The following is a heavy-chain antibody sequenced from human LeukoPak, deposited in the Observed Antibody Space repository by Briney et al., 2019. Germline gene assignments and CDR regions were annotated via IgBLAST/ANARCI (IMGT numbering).Heavy chain of an antibody. CDR3: ARRGSGWTVDY. Sequence: GESLQISCKGSGYSFTNYWIGWVRQMAGKGLEWMGIIYPGDSDTRYSTSFQGQVTISADMSISTAYLQWSSLKASDTAMYYCARRGSGWTVDYWGQGTLVTVSS. J-gene: IGHJ4*02. CDR2: IYPGDSDT. D-gene: IGHD6-19*01. CDR1: GYSFTNYW. V-gene: IGHV5-51*01.